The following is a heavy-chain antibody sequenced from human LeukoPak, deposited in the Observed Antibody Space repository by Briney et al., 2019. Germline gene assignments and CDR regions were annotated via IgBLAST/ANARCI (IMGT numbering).Heavy chain of an antibody. CDR3: TTYYYDSTSDFGY. V-gene: IGHV3-15*01. CDR1: GLTFSNAW. J-gene: IGHJ4*02. D-gene: IGHD3-22*01. Sequence: PGGSLRLSCAASGLTFSNAWMSCVRQAPGKGLEWVGHIRSKTDGGTTDYAAPVKGRFTISRDDSKNTQYLQMNSLKIEDTAVYYCTTYYYDSTSDFGYWGQGTLVTVSS. CDR2: IRSKTDGGTT.